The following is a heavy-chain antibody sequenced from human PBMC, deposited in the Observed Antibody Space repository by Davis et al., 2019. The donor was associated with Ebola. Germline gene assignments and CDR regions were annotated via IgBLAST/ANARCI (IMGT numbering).Heavy chain of an antibody. Sequence: PGGSLRLSCAASGFTFSSYWMHWVRQPPGKGLVWVSRINTDGSFTDYADSVKGRFTISRDNARNTVSLQMNRLRAEDTALYYCARSSYQPDWWGQGTLVTVSS. V-gene: IGHV3-74*01. D-gene: IGHD2-2*01. CDR3: ARSSYQPDW. J-gene: IGHJ4*02. CDR1: GFTFSSYW. CDR2: INTDGSFT.